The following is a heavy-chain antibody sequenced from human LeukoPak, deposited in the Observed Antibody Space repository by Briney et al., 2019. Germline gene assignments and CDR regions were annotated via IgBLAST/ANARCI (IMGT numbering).Heavy chain of an antibody. J-gene: IGHJ3*02. CDR2: INPSGGST. CDR1: GYTFTSYY. CDR3: AREYLSKYSSTSCYRGYCGGDSDAFDI. Sequence: ASVKVSCKASGYTFTSYYMHWVRQAPGQGLEWMGIINPSGGSTRYAQKFQGRVTMTRDTSTSTVYMELSSLRSEDTAVYYCAREYLSKYSSTSCYRGYCGGDSDAFDIWGQGTMVTVSS. D-gene: IGHD2-2*01. V-gene: IGHV1-46*01.